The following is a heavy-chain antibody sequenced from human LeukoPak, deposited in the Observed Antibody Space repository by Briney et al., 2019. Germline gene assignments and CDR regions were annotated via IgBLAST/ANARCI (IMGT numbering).Heavy chain of an antibody. D-gene: IGHD3-10*01. CDR3: ARDFDDPSGQYYYLPDY. V-gene: IGHV3-30*02. CDR2: IRYDGTNK. CDR1: GFNFSRNG. J-gene: IGHJ4*02. Sequence: GGSLRLSCAASGFNFSRNGMHWVRQAPGKGLEWVSFIRYDGTNKFYIQSVRGRFIVSRDNSRNILYLQMDSLTAEDTAVYYCARDFDDPSGQYYYLPDYWGPGILVTVSS.